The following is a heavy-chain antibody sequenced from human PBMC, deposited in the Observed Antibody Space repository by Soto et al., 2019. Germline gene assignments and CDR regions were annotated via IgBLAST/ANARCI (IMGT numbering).Heavy chain of an antibody. CDR2: FDPSDSYT. J-gene: IGHJ6*02. D-gene: IGHD2-8*01. V-gene: IGHV5-10-1*01. CDR3: PRARRAYLSNGVCASITYYHGMYV. CDR1: GYSFTSYW. Sequence: GESLKISCKGSGYSFTSYWISWVRQMPGKGLEWMGRFDPSDSYTNYSPSFQGHVTISADKSISTAYLQWSSLMASDTAMYYCPRARRAYLSNGVCASITYYHGMYVWGRQCTFTVCS.